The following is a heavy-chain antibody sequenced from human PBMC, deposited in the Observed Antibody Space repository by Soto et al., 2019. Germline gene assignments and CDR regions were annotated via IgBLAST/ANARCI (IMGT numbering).Heavy chain of an antibody. CDR3: AKDSPVGVPLLRDLHD. CDR1: GSTFSNYG. V-gene: IGHV3-23*01. CDR2: ISGSGGST. Sequence: PVGSLRLSCAASGSTFSNYGISWVRQAPGKGLEWVSVISGSGGSTYYADSVKGRFTLSRDNSKNTVYLQMNSLRAEDTAVYYCAKDSPVGVPLLRDLHDWGQGTLVTVSS. J-gene: IGHJ1*01. D-gene: IGHD2-15*01.